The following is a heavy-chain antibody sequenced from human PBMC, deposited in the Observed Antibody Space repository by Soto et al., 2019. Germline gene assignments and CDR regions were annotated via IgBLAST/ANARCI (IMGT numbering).Heavy chain of an antibody. V-gene: IGHV1-69*01. D-gene: IGHD1-26*01. Sequence: QVQLVQSVAEVKKPGSSVKVSCKASGGTFSSYAISWVRQAPGQGLEWMGGIIPIFGTANYAQKFQGRVTITADESTSTAYMELSSLRSEDTAVYYCARETAGIVGATYYYYYGMDVWGQGTTVTVSS. CDR1: GGTFSSYA. J-gene: IGHJ6*02. CDR2: IIPIFGTA. CDR3: ARETAGIVGATYYYYYGMDV.